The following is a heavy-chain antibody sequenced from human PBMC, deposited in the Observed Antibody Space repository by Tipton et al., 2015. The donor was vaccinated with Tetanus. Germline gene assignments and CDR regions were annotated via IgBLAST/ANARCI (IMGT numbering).Heavy chain of an antibody. V-gene: IGHV4-59*12. Sequence: TLSLTCTVSGDSITSFYWSWIRQPPGKGLEWIGYIFYGGTTNYNPSLKSRVTISLDTSKNQFSLRLSSVTAADTAVYYCARDHGITWGGMGYYYGMDVWGQGTTVTVSS. CDR2: IFYGGTT. D-gene: IGHD3-16*01. CDR1: GDSITSFY. J-gene: IGHJ6*02. CDR3: ARDHGITWGGMGYYYGMDV.